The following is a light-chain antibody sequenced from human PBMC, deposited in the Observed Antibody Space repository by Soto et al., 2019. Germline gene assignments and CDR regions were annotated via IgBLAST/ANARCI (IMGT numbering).Light chain of an antibody. CDR1: SSDVGGYNY. V-gene: IGLV2-11*01. CDR2: DVS. CDR3: CSYAGSEV. J-gene: IGLJ2*01. Sequence: QSALTQPRSVSGSPGQSVTISCTGTSSDVGGYNYVSWYQQHPGKAPKLMIYDVSKRPSGVPDRFSGSKSGNTASLTISGLQAEDVADYYCCSYAGSEVFGGGTQVTVL.